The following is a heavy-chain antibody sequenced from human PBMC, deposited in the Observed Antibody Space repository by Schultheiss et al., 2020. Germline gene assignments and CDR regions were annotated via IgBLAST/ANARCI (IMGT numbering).Heavy chain of an antibody. CDR2: ISYDGSNK. CDR3: ARAPSYYYGSGSLVLDY. D-gene: IGHD3-10*01. V-gene: IGHV3-30*03. CDR1: GFTFSSYG. J-gene: IGHJ4*02. Sequence: GGSLRLSCAASGFTFSSYGMHWVRQAPGKGLEWVAVISYDGSNKYYADSVKGRFTISRDNSKNTLYLQMNSLRAEDTAVYYCARAPSYYYGSGSLVLDYWGQGTLVTVSS.